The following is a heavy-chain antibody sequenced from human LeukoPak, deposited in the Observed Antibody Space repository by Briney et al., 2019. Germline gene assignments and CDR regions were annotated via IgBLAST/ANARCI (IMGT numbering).Heavy chain of an antibody. CDR2: IRGKADYYAT. V-gene: IGHV3-73*01. J-gene: IGHJ4*02. CDR1: GFTFSGSA. Sequence: PGESLKLSCAASGFTFSGSAVHWVRQASGKGLEWLGRIRGKADYYATSYGASVKGRFAISRDDSKKTAYLQMDSLKIEDTAVYYCASFCRGDCYPPALWGQGTPVTVPS. CDR3: ASFCRGDCYPPAL. D-gene: IGHD2-21*02.